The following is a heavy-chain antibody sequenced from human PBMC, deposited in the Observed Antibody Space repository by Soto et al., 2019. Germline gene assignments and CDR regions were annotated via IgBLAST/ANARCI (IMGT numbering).Heavy chain of an antibody. Sequence: EASVKVSCKASGYTFTSYGISWVRQAPGQGLEWMGWISAYNGNTNYAQKLQGRVTMTTDTSTSTAYMELRSLRSDDTAVYYCARDYYDSSGYSNWLDPWGQGTLVTVSS. CDR1: GYTFTSYG. J-gene: IGHJ5*02. V-gene: IGHV1-18*01. CDR3: ARDYYDSSGYSNWLDP. D-gene: IGHD3-22*01. CDR2: ISAYNGNT.